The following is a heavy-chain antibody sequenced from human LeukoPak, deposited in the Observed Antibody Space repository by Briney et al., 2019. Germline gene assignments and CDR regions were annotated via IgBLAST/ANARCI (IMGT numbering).Heavy chain of an antibody. D-gene: IGHD3-22*01. CDR1: GFTFSGFW. Sequence: PGGSLRLSCAVSGFTFSGFWMSWSRQAPGKGLEWVASVNSDGSEGYYTDVVKGRFTISRDNAKNSLYLQINSLRAEDTAVYYCARDKSVYYDTSGSRFDYWGQGTLVTVSS. V-gene: IGHV3-7*03. CDR2: VNSDGSEG. J-gene: IGHJ4*02. CDR3: ARDKSVYYDTSGSRFDY.